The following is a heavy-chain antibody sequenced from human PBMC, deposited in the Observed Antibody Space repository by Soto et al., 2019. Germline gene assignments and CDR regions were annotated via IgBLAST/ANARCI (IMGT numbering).Heavy chain of an antibody. CDR3: ARIIAAADTPFDY. CDR1: GFTVSSNY. V-gene: IGHV3-53*01. CDR2: IYSGGST. Sequence: GGSLRLSCAASGFTVSSNYMSWVRQAPGKGLEWVSVIYSGGSTYYADSVKGRFTISRDNSKNTLYLQMNSLRAEDTAVYYCARIIAAADTPFDYWGQGTLVTVSS. D-gene: IGHD6-13*01. J-gene: IGHJ4*02.